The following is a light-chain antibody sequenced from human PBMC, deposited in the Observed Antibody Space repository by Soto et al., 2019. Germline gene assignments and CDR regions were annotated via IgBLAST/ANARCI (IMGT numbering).Light chain of an antibody. CDR1: SSDIGGKNF. V-gene: IGLV2-11*01. Sequence: QSALTQPRSVSGSPGQSVTISCTGISSDIGGKNFVSWYQHHPGKAPKLIIYDVSERSSGVPGRFSGSKSGNTASLTISGLQTGDEADYYCETWHSSLTAVLFGGGTKVTVL. CDR2: DVS. CDR3: ETWHSSLTAVL. J-gene: IGLJ2*01.